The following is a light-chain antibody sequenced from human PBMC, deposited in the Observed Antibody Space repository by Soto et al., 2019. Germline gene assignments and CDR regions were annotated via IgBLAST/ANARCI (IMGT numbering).Light chain of an antibody. V-gene: IGKV3-20*01. Sequence: EIVLTQSPGPLSLSPGNSAALSCRASQSVTGDKVAWYQQRPGQAPRLLIYGRSTRATDIPARFRGSGSGTDYTLTINRLEPEDFAVYYCHQRQSWPRTFGQGTKVDIK. CDR1: QSVTGDK. CDR3: HQRQSWPRT. J-gene: IGKJ1*01. CDR2: GRS.